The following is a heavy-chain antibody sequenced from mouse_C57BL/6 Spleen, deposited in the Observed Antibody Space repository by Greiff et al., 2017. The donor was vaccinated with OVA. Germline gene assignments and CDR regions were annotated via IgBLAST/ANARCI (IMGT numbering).Heavy chain of an antibody. V-gene: IGHV5-4*03. Sequence: EVKLVESGGGLVKPGGSLKLSCAASGFTFSSYAMSWVRQTPEKRLEWVATISDGGSYTYYPDNVKGRFTISRDNDKNNLYLQMSHLKSEDTAMYYCARAPVTCYWYFDVWGTGTTVTVSS. CDR3: ARAPVTCYWYFDV. CDR1: GFTFSSYA. J-gene: IGHJ1*03. CDR2: ISDGGSYT. D-gene: IGHD2-12*01.